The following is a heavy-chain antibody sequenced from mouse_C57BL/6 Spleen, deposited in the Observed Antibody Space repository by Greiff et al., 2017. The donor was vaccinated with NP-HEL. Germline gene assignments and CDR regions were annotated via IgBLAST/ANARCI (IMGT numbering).Heavy chain of an antibody. V-gene: IGHV1-26*01. CDR1: GYTFTDYY. J-gene: IGHJ2*01. CDR2: INPNNGGT. CDR3: ARFGTAQAGEGFDY. D-gene: IGHD3-2*02. Sequence: EVQLQQSGPELVKPGASVKISCKASGYTFTDYYMNWVKQSHGKSLEWIGDINPNNGGTSYNQKFKGKATLTVDKSSSTAYMELRSLTSEDSAVYYCARFGTAQAGEGFDYWGQGTTLTVSS.